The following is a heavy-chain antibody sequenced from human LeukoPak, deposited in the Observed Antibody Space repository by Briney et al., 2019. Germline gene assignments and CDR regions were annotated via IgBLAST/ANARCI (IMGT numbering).Heavy chain of an antibody. D-gene: IGHD2-21*02. CDR1: GCSFTSYW. Sequence: GESLKISCKCSGCSFTSYWIGWVRQMPGKGLEWMGIIYPGDSDTRYSPSFQGQVTTSADKSISTAYLQWSSLKASDTAMYYCARRAYCGGDCYLDYWGQGTLVTVSS. V-gene: IGHV5-51*01. CDR3: ARRAYCGGDCYLDY. CDR2: IYPGDSDT. J-gene: IGHJ4*02.